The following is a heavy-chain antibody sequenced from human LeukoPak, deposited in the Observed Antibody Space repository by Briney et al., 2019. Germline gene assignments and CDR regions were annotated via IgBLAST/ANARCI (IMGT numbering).Heavy chain of an antibody. D-gene: IGHD6-13*01. CDR3: AKEGVAAAGSSELYFDY. J-gene: IGHJ4*02. Sequence: GGSLRLSCAASGFTFSDAWMSWVRQAPGKGLEWVSAISGSGGSTYYADSVKGRFTISRDNSKNTLYLQMSSLRAEDTAVYYCAKEGVAAAGSSELYFDYWGQGTLVTVSS. CDR2: ISGSGGST. CDR1: GFTFSDAW. V-gene: IGHV3-23*01.